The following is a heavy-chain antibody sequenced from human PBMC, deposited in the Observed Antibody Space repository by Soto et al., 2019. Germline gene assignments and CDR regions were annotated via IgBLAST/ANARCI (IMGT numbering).Heavy chain of an antibody. CDR2: IITFFGAA. V-gene: IGHV1-69*01. CDR3: ARGGKERFRGPGMDV. D-gene: IGHD2-21*01. Sequence: QVHLVQSGAEVKKPGSSVRVSCKASGGSFSTYAFNWVRLAPGQGLEWLGGIITFFGAAMYAQKFRGRVTITADELTTTAYMELSSLRSDDTDVYYCARGGKERFRGPGMDVWGQGTAVTVS. J-gene: IGHJ6*02. CDR1: GGSFSTYA.